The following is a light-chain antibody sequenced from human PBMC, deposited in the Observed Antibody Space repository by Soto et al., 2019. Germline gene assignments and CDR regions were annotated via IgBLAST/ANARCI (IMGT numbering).Light chain of an antibody. Sequence: QSALTQPASVSGPPGQSITISCTGTSSDVGAYNYVSWYQHHPGKAPRLVIYDVTNRPSGISDRFSGSQSGNTASLTISGLLAEHEADDYCTSYTSNSTYVFGTGTKLTVL. V-gene: IGLV2-14*01. CDR3: TSYTSNSTYV. J-gene: IGLJ1*01. CDR2: DVT. CDR1: SSDVGAYNY.